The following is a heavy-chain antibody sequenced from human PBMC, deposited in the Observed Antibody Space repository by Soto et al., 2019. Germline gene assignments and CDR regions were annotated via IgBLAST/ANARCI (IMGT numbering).Heavy chain of an antibody. CDR1: GFTFSDYY. V-gene: IGHV3-11*01. CDR3: ASSSNAFDI. Sequence: SLRLSCAASGFTFSDYYMSWIRQAPGKGLEWVSYISSSGSTIYYADSVKGRFTISRDNAQNSLYRQMNSLRAGDTAVYYCASSSNAFDIWGQGTMVTVSS. CDR2: ISSSGSTI. J-gene: IGHJ3*02.